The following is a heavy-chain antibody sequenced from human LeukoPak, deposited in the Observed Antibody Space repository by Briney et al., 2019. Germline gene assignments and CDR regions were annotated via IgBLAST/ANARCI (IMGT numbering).Heavy chain of an antibody. CDR2: ISDNSRYI. Sequence: GGSLRLSCAASGFTFNTYSMNWVRQAPGGGLEWVSSISDNSRYIYYADSLKGRFTISRDNAKNSLYLHMNSLRAEDTAVYYCWASSAYSFDYWGQGTLVTVSS. CDR3: WASSAYSFDY. CDR1: GFTFNTYS. V-gene: IGHV3-21*01. J-gene: IGHJ4*02. D-gene: IGHD3-22*01.